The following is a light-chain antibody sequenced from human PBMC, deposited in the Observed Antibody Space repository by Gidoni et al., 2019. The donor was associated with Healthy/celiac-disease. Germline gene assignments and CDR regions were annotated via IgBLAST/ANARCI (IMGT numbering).Light chain of an antibody. CDR3: QQSYSTPYT. Sequence: DSQMTQSPSSLSASVGDRVTITCRASQSISSYLNWYQQKPGKAPKLLIYAASSLQSGVPSRFCGSGSGTDFTLTISSLQPEDFATYYCQQSYSTPYTFXQXTKLEIK. CDR2: AAS. J-gene: IGKJ2*01. CDR1: QSISSY. V-gene: IGKV1-39*01.